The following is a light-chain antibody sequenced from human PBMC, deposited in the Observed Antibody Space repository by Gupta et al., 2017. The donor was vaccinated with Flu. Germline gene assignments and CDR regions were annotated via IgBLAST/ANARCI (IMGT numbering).Light chain of an antibody. V-gene: IGKV3-15*01. CDR1: QSVSSN. CDR2: GAS. J-gene: IGKJ1*01. CDR3: QQYNNWPPWT. Sequence: EIVMTQSPATLSVSPGERATLSCRASQSVSSNLAWYQQKPGQAPRLLIYGASTRDTGIPARFSGSGSGTEFTLTISSLQSEDFAVYYCQQYNNWPPWTFGQGTXVEIK.